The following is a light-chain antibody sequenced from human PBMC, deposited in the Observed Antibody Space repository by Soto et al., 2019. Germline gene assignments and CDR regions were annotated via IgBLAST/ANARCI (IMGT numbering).Light chain of an antibody. CDR3: QQRSNWQIT. CDR1: QSVRTY. J-gene: IGKJ5*01. CDR2: DAS. V-gene: IGKV3-11*01. Sequence: ETVLTQSPATLSLSPGESATLSCRASQSVRTYLAWYQQKPGQAPRLLIYDASNRVTGIPARFRGSGSGTDFTLTISSLEPDDFAVYYCQQRSNWQITFGQGTRLEIK.